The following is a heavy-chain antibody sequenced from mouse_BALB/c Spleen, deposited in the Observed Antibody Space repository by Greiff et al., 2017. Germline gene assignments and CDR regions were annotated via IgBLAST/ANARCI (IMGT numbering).Heavy chain of an antibody. CDR2: ISTYYGDA. J-gene: IGHJ3*01. V-gene: IGHV1S137*01. Sequence: VQLQQSGAELVRPGVSVKISCTGSGYTFTDYAMHWVKQSHAKSLEWIGVISTYYGDASYNQKFKGKATMTVDKSSSTAYMELARLTSEDSAIYYSARERCYDGGPGFAYWGQGTLVTVSA. CDR3: ARERCYDGGPGFAY. CDR1: GYTFTDYA. D-gene: IGHD2-12*01.